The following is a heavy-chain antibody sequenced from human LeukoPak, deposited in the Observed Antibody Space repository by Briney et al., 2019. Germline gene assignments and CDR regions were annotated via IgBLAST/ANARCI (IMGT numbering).Heavy chain of an antibody. V-gene: IGHV1-24*01. CDR1: GYTLTELS. D-gene: IGHD3-22*01. J-gene: IGHJ4*02. Sequence: ASVKVSCKVSGYTLTELSMHWVRQAPGKGLEWMGGFDPKDGETIYAQKFQGRVTMTTDTSTSTAYMELRSLRSDDTAVYYCARVLWESYYYDSSGYILLGYWGQGTLVTVSS. CDR3: ARVLWESYYYDSSGYILLGY. CDR2: FDPKDGET.